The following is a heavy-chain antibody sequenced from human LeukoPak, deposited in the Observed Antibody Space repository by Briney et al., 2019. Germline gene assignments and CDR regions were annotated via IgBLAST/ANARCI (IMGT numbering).Heavy chain of an antibody. J-gene: IGHJ4*02. V-gene: IGHV3-30*18. CDR2: ISDDGTNK. D-gene: IGHD5-24*01. CDR1: GFTFSSYG. CDR3: AKSHHPYRDGHNRPPEGFDY. Sequence: GGSLRLSCAASGFTFSSYGMHWVREAPGKGLEWVSLISDDGTNKDYTDSVKGRFTISRDNSKNTLYLQMNSLRDEDTAVYYCAKSHHPYRDGHNRPPEGFDYWGQGTLVTVSS.